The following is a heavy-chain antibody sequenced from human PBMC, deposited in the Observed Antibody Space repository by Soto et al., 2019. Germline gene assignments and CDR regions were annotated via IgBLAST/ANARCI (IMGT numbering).Heavy chain of an antibody. D-gene: IGHD3-16*01. CDR1: GYTFTSYG. J-gene: IGHJ5*02. Sequence: QVQLVQSGAEVKKPGASVKVSCKGSGYTFTSYGISWVRQVPGQGLEWMGWISGYNGNTNYAQKLQGRVTMTTDTSTRAAYMGLRSVRSDDTAVYYCARAANDCDYVWGSYQMRGLFEPWGQGTLVIVSS. CDR2: ISGYNGNT. V-gene: IGHV1-18*01. CDR3: ARAANDCDYVWGSYQMRGLFEP.